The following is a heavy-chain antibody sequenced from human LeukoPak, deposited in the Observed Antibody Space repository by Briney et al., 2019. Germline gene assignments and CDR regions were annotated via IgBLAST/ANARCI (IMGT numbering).Heavy chain of an antibody. V-gene: IGHV3-30*02. CDR3: ATHYYASGNYYNPIFY. J-gene: IGHJ4*02. CDR2: IRYDESDK. Sequence: GGSLRLSCAAAGFTFSRYGMNWVRQAPGKWLEWVAFIRYDESDKKYKDSVKGRFTVSKDNSKNTLSLQMHSLRVEDTAVYYCATHYYASGNYYNPIFYWGRGALVTVSS. CDR1: GFTFSRYG. D-gene: IGHD3-10*01.